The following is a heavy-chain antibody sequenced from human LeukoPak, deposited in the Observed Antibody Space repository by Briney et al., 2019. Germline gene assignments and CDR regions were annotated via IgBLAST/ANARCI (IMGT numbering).Heavy chain of an antibody. CDR2: ISYDGSNK. CDR1: GFTFSSYG. V-gene: IGHV3-30*03. CDR3: ARDLDYFDY. Sequence: HSGRSLRLSCAASGFTFSSYGIHWVRQAPGKGLEWVAVISYDGSNKYYADSVKGRFTVSRDNSKNTLYLQMNSLRAEDTAVYYCARDLDYFDYWGQGTLVTVSS. J-gene: IGHJ4*02.